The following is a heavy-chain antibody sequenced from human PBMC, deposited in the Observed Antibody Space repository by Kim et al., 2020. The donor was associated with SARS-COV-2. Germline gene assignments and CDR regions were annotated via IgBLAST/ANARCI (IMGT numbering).Heavy chain of an antibody. J-gene: IGHJ4*02. CDR2: SSSTI. V-gene: IGHV3-48*02. CDR3: ARLQSGY. Sequence: SSSTIYYADSMKGRFTISRDNAKNSLYLQMNSLRDEDTAVYYCARLQSGYWGQGTLVTVSS.